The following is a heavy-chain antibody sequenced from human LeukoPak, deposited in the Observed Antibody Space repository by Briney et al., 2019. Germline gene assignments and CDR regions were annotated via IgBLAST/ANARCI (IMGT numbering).Heavy chain of an antibody. V-gene: IGHV3-7*01. Sequence: GGSLRLSCAASGFTVSSNYMSWVRQAPGKGLEWVANIKQDGGQIYYLESVKGRFTVSRDNAKNSLYLQMNSLRAEDTAVYYCARLGARQMLEYWGQGTLVTVSS. CDR3: ARLGARQMLEY. D-gene: IGHD4-17*01. J-gene: IGHJ4*02. CDR1: GFTVSSNY. CDR2: IKQDGGQI.